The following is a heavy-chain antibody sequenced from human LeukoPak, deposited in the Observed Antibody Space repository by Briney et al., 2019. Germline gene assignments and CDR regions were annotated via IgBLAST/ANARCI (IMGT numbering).Heavy chain of an antibody. D-gene: IGHD6-13*01. Sequence: ASVKVSCKASGGTFSGYAISWVPQAPGQGLEWMGWMNPNSGNTGYAQKFQGRVTITRNTSISTAYMELISLRSEDTAVYYCARGLGAAAGSFDYWGQGTLVTVSS. CDR2: MNPNSGNT. J-gene: IGHJ4*02. CDR3: ARGLGAAAGSFDY. CDR1: GGTFSGYA. V-gene: IGHV1-8*03.